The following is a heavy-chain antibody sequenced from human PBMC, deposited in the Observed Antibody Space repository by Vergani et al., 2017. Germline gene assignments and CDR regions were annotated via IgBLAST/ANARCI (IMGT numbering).Heavy chain of an antibody. J-gene: IGHJ4*02. V-gene: IGHV3-48*03. Sequence: EVQLVESGGGLVQPGGSLRLSCAASGFTFSSYEMNWVRQAPGKGLEWVSYISSSGSTIYYADSVKGRFTISRDNAKNSLYLQMNSLRAEDTAVYYCARGYSYGFLPLGYWGQGTLVTVSS. CDR1: GFTFSSYE. CDR2: ISSSGSTI. D-gene: IGHD5-18*01. CDR3: ARGYSYGFLPLGY.